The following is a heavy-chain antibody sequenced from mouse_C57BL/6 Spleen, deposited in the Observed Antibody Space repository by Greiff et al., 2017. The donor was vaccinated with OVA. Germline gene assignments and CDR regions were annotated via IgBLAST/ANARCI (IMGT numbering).Heavy chain of an antibody. CDR1: GYAFTNYL. V-gene: IGHV1-54*01. CDR2: INPGSGGT. D-gene: IGHD3-1*01. J-gene: IGHJ3*01. CDR3: ARSGGTGFAY. Sequence: QVQLKQSGAELVRPGTSVKVSCKASGYAFTNYLIEWVKQRPGQGLEWIGVINPGSGGTNYNEKFKGKATLTADKSSSTAYMQLGSLTSEDSAVYFCARSGGTGFAYWGQGTLVTVSA.